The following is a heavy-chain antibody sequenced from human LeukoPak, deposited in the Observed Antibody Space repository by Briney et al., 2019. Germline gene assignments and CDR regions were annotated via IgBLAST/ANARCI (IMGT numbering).Heavy chain of an antibody. CDR1: GGSISSSSHF. CDR3: ARRGGPSGTYYFDS. CDR2: IYYSGST. Sequence: SETLSLTCTVYGGSISSSSHFWGWIRQPPGKGLEWIGSIYYSGSTYYNPSLESRVTISVDTSKNQFSPKVASVTAADTAVYYCARRGGPSGTYYFDSWGQGTLVTVSS. D-gene: IGHD1-26*01. J-gene: IGHJ4*02. V-gene: IGHV4-39*01.